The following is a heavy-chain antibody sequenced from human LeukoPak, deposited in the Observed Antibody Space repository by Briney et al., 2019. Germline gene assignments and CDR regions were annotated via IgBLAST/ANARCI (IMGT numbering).Heavy chain of an antibody. D-gene: IGHD6-13*01. CDR3: ARDMGSSWYNPFDY. CDR2: IYTSGST. Sequence: PSETLSLTCTVSGGSISSYYWSWIRQPAGKGLEWIGRIYTSGSTNYNPSLKSRVTISVDTSKNQFSLKLSSVTAADTAVYYCARDMGSSWYNPFDYWGQGTLVTVSS. J-gene: IGHJ4*02. V-gene: IGHV4-4*07. CDR1: GGSISSYY.